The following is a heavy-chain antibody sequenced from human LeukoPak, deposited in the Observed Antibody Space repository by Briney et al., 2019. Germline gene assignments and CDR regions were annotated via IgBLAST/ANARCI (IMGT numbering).Heavy chain of an antibody. V-gene: IGHV3-30*02. CDR2: IRYDGSNK. CDR3: AKVGRVVPAAPRDYYYGMDV. CDR1: GFTFSSYG. D-gene: IGHD2-2*01. J-gene: IGHJ6*02. Sequence: GGSLRLSCAASGFTFSSYGMHWVRQAPGKGLEWVAFIRYDGSNKYYADSVKGRFTISRDNSKNTLYLQMNSLRAEDTAVYYCAKVGRVVPAAPRDYYYGMDVWGQGTTVTVSS.